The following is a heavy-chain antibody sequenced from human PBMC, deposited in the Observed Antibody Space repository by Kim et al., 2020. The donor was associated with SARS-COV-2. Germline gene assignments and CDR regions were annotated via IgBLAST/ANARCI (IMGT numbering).Heavy chain of an antibody. D-gene: IGHD2-2*01. V-gene: IGHV4-34*01. CDR2: INHSGST. CDR3: ARGVPSTCSSTSCPMKYY. CDR1: GGSFSGYY. J-gene: IGHJ6*01. Sequence: SETLSLTCAVYGGSFSGYYWSWIRQPPGKGLEWIGEINHSGSTNYNPSLKSRVTISVDTSKNQFSLKLSSVTAADTAVYYCARGVPSTCSSTSCPMKYY.